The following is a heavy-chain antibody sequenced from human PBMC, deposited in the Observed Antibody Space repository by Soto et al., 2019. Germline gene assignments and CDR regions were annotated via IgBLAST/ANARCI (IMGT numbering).Heavy chain of an antibody. CDR2: MNPINGAA. J-gene: IGHJ6*04. Sequence: GASVKVSCKASGYDFTAYDINWVRQASGQGLEWMGWMNPINGAAGSARRFQGRISMTRNTATGTAYLELTSLRSDDSAVYYCGRAPSPRATAGGTPYYYAMDVWAEGTTVTVSS. CDR3: GRAPSPRATAGGTPYYYAMDV. V-gene: IGHV1-8*02. CDR1: GYDFTAYD. D-gene: IGHD6-13*01.